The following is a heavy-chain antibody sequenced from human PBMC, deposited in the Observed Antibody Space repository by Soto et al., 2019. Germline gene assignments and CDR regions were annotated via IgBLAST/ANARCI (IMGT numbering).Heavy chain of an antibody. CDR2: IIPILTTA. CDR1: GDSFSSYA. Sequence: QVQVVQSGAEVKKPGSSVKVSCKVSGDSFSSYAISWVRQAPGQGLEWMGGIIPILTTANYAQKFQDRVTITADESTSRAYMEVSSLSSEDTAVYYCARKAGGGNYYILDFSGQGTLVTVSS. J-gene: IGHJ4*02. D-gene: IGHD2-15*01. CDR3: ARKAGGGNYYILDF. V-gene: IGHV1-69*01.